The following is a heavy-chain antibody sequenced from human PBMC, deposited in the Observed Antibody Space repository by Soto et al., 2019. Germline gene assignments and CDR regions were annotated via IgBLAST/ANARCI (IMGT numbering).Heavy chain of an antibody. CDR3: AKVYLTGPQTYYYYYGMDV. CDR2: TSYDGSNK. Sequence: GGSLRLSCAASGFTFSSYAMHWVRQAPGKGLEWVAVTSYDGSNKYYADSVKGRFTISRDNSKNTLYLQMNSLRAEDTAVYYCAKVYLTGPQTYYYYYGMDVWGQGTTVTVSS. D-gene: IGHD3-9*01. CDR1: GFTFSSYA. J-gene: IGHJ6*02. V-gene: IGHV3-30-3*01.